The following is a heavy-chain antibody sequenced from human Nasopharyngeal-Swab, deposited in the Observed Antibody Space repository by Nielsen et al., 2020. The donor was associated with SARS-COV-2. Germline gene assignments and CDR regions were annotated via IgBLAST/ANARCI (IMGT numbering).Heavy chain of an antibody. V-gene: IGHV1-18*04. CDR3: ASEPGGMAAPGKHFDP. CDR2: ISAYNGNT. Sequence: ASVKVSCKASGYTFTSYGISWVRQAPGQGLEWMGWISAYNGNTNYAQKLQGRVTMTTDTSTSTAYMELRSLKSEDTAVYFCASEPGGMAAPGKHFDPWGQGTLVTVSS. J-gene: IGHJ5*02. D-gene: IGHD6-13*01. CDR1: GYTFTSYG.